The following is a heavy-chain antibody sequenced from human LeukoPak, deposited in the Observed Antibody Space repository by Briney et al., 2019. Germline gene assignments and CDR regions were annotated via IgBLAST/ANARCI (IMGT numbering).Heavy chain of an antibody. Sequence: TLSLTCTVSGGSISSGGYYWSWIRQHPGKGLEWIGYIYYSGSTYYNPSLKSRVTISVDTSKNQFSLKLSSVTAADTAVYYCARDSNPAGFDYWGQGTLVTVSS. CDR1: GGSISSGGYY. V-gene: IGHV4-31*03. J-gene: IGHJ4*02. CDR2: IYYSGST. D-gene: IGHD3-3*02. CDR3: ARDSNPAGFDY.